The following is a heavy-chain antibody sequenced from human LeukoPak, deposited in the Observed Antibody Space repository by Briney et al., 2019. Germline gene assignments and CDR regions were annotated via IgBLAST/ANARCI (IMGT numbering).Heavy chain of an antibody. J-gene: IGHJ4*02. V-gene: IGHV3-23*01. CDR2: ISRGGGRT. D-gene: IGHD5-18*01. CDR1: GFTFSSYA. Sequence: GGSLRLSCAASGFTFSSYAMRWVRQAPGKGLEWVSAISRGGGRTYYADSVKGRFTISRDNSKNTLYMQMNSLRAEDKAVYYCAREGNDVDTAMDYWSIDYWGQGTLVTVSS. CDR3: AREGNDVDTAMDYWSIDY.